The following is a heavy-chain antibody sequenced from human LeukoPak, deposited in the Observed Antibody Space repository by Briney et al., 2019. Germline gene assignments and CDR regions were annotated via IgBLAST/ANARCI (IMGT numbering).Heavy chain of an antibody. V-gene: IGHV3-7*01. Sequence: GGSLRLSCAASGFTFSNYCMTWVRQAPGKGLEWVANINQDESDRNYVDSVKGRFTISRDNAKNSLFLQVNSLRVEDTAVYYCSRAGANWGYRWYYDFWGQGTLVTVSP. CDR3: SRAGANWGYRWYYDF. CDR1: GFTFSNYC. D-gene: IGHD3/OR15-3a*01. CDR2: INQDESDR. J-gene: IGHJ4*02.